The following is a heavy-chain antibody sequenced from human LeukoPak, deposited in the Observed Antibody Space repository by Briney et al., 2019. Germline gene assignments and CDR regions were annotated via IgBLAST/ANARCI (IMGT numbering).Heavy chain of an antibody. D-gene: IGHD3-22*01. V-gene: IGHV3-23*01. Sequence: PGGSLRLSCAASGFTFSSYAMSWVRQAPGKGLEWVSTISSSGGSTYYADSVKGRFTISRDNSKNTLYLQMNSLRAEDTAVYYCAKGGGYYYGSRRMDVWGQGTTVTVSS. CDR1: GFTFSSYA. CDR2: ISSSGGST. CDR3: AKGGGYYYGSRRMDV. J-gene: IGHJ6*02.